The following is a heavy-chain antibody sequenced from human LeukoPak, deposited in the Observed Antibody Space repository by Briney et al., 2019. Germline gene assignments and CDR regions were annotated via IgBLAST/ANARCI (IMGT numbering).Heavy chain of an antibody. CDR2: IYYSGST. CDR3: ASLKIQLWIMDY. J-gene: IGHJ4*02. CDR1: GGSISSYY. D-gene: IGHD5-18*01. V-gene: IGHV4-59*01. Sequence: SETLSLTCTVSGGSISSYYWSWIRQPPGKGLEWIGYIYYSGSTNYNPSLKSRVTISVDTSKNQFSLKLSSVTAADTAVYYCASLKIQLWIMDYWGQGTLVTASS.